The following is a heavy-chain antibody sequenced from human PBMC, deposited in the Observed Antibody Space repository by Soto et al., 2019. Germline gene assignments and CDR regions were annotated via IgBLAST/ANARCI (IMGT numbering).Heavy chain of an antibody. CDR1: GFTFSDYA. Sequence: PGGSLRLSCTASGFTFSDYAMAWVRQAPGKGLEWVSTISGGSSVTYYGDSVKGRFTISRDNAKKTLFLQLNRLSAEDTATYYCAKVLSKNYYYPFDFWGQGTHVTVSS. D-gene: IGHD3-10*01. CDR3: AKVLSKNYYYPFDF. J-gene: IGHJ4*02. CDR2: ISGGSSVT. V-gene: IGHV3-23*01.